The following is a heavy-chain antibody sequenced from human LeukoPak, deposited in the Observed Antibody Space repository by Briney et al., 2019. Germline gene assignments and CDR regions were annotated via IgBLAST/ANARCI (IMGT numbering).Heavy chain of an antibody. CDR2: IYYSGST. CDR1: GGSISSGDYS. J-gene: IGHJ4*02. D-gene: IGHD3-10*02. V-gene: IGHV4-30-4*07. Sequence: PSETLSLTCAVSGGSISSGDYSWSWIRQPPGKGLEWIGNIYYSGSTYYNPSLKSRVNISVDTSKNQFSLKLSSVTAADTAVYYCARRTPVRGVIIFDYWGQGTLVTVSS. CDR3: ARRTPVRGVIIFDY.